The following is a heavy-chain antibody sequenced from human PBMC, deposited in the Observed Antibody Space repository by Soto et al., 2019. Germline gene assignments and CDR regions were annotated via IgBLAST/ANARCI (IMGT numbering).Heavy chain of an antibody. D-gene: IGHD3-10*01. Sequence: EASVKVSCKASGGTFSSYAISWVRQAPGQGLEWMGGIIPIFGTANYAQKFQGRVTITADKSTSTAYMELSSLRSEDTAVYYCARDVRMVRGVIMDYYYGMDVWGQGTTVTVSS. V-gene: IGHV1-69*06. CDR2: IIPIFGTA. CDR1: GGTFSSYA. CDR3: ARDVRMVRGVIMDYYYGMDV. J-gene: IGHJ6*02.